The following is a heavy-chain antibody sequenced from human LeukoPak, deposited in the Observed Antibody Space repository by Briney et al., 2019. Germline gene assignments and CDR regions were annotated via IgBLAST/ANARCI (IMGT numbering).Heavy chain of an antibody. CDR2: IKPNSGDT. CDR3: ARESRTEELDY. V-gene: IGHV1-2*02. Sequence: EASVKVSCKASGYTFTGYYLHWVRQAPGQGLEWMGWIKPNSGDTNYAQKLQGRVTMTTDTSTSTAYMELRSLRSDDTAVYYCARESRTEELDYWGQGTLVTVSS. D-gene: IGHD1-1*01. CDR1: GYTFTGYY. J-gene: IGHJ4*02.